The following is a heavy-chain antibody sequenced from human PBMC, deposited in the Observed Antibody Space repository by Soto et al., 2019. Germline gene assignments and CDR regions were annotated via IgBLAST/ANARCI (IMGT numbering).Heavy chain of an antibody. Sequence: EVQLLESGGDLVQPGGSLRLSCAVSGFTFSSFSMTWVRQAPGKGLEWVSTLSASGDTTDYADSATGRFIISRDNSKNSLYLQMNSLRAEDTAIYYCAKDRSLYSTDWYADFWGQGTLVTVSP. CDR1: GFTFSSFS. CDR2: LSASGDTT. D-gene: IGHD6-19*01. V-gene: IGHV3-23*01. CDR3: AKDRSLYSTDWYADF. J-gene: IGHJ4*02.